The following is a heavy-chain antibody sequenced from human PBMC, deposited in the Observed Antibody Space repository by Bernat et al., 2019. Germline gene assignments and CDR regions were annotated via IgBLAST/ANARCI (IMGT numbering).Heavy chain of an antibody. V-gene: IGHV3-23*01. Sequence: EVLLLESGGGLVQPGGSLRLSCAGSGFTFSSYAINWVRQAPGKRLEWVSIVSGRGDRTNHADSVKGRFSISRDNSKNTVYLQMGSLRAEDTAIYYCAKRSGDYNGPFDFWGQGSLVTVSS. CDR1: GFTFSSYA. CDR3: AKRSGDYNGPFDF. J-gene: IGHJ4*02. D-gene: IGHD4-17*01. CDR2: VSGRGDRT.